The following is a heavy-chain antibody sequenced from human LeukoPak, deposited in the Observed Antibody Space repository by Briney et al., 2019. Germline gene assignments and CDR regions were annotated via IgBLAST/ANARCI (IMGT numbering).Heavy chain of an antibody. Sequence: PGGSLRLSCAASGFSFSSYGMHWVRQAPGKGLEWVAFIRYDGSNKYYADSVKGRFTISRDNSKNTLYLQMNSLRAEDTAVYYCATELGYGRQLVDYWGQGTLVTVSS. CDR2: IRYDGSNK. J-gene: IGHJ4*02. V-gene: IGHV3-30*02. CDR1: GFSFSSYG. CDR3: ATELGYGRQLVDY. D-gene: IGHD5-18*01.